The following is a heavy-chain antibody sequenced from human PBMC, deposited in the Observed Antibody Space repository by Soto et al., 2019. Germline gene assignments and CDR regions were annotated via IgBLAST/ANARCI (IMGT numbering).Heavy chain of an antibody. V-gene: IGHV4-61*01. J-gene: IGHJ4*02. D-gene: IGHD6-13*01. CDR2: IYYSGTT. CDR3: ARASATIAAAAIFDY. Sequence: SETLSLTCAVHGDSVRRGSYYWNWIRQPPGKGLEWLGYIYYSGTTNYNPSLKSRVTISVDKPKNQFSLKLSSVTAADTAVYYCARASATIAAAAIFDYWGQGTLVTVSS. CDR1: GDSVRRGSYY.